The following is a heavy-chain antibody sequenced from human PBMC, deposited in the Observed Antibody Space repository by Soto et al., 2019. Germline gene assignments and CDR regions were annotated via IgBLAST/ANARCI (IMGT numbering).Heavy chain of an antibody. Sequence: PGGSLRLSCAASGFKFSILAMGWVCQAPWKGREWFSVIDYPGGNTYYAESVKGGFTISRDNSKKMLYLQMNSLIAEDTAIYSCAKDATRPAGSYYFEYWGQGALVTVSS. D-gene: IGHD6-19*01. CDR2: IDYPGGNT. CDR1: GFKFSILA. CDR3: AKDATRPAGSYYFEY. V-gene: IGHV3-23*01. J-gene: IGHJ4*02.